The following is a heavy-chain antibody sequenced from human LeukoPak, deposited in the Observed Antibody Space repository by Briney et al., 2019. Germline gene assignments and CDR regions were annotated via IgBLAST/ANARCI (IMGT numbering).Heavy chain of an antibody. Sequence: GGSLRLSCAASGFTVSSNYMSWVRQAPGKGLEWVSVIYSGGSTYYADSVKGRFTISRDNSKNTLYPQMNSLRAEDTAVYYCGAGYCDSSGYYHPFDYWGQGTLVTVSS. CDR1: GFTVSSNY. D-gene: IGHD3-22*01. V-gene: IGHV3-66*02. CDR3: GAGYCDSSGYYHPFDY. CDR2: IYSGGST. J-gene: IGHJ4*02.